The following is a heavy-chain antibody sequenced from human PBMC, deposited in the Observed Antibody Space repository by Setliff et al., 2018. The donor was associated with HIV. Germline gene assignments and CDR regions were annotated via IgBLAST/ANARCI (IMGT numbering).Heavy chain of an antibody. J-gene: IGHJ4*02. D-gene: IGHD6-13*01. CDR1: GFNFNDYT. Sequence: GGSLRLSCAASGFNFNDYTMHWVRQGPGKTLEWVSFISWDGGSSDYADSVKGRFTISRDNSKSSLFLQMDSLRAEDTAFYYCAALGYSSTWNYWGQGTLVTVSS. V-gene: IGHV3-43D*03. CDR3: AALGYSSTWNY. CDR2: ISWDGGSS.